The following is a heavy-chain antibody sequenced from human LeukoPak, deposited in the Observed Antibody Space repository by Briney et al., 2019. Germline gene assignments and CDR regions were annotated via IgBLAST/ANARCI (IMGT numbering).Heavy chain of an antibody. CDR2: IYYRGNT. CDR1: GVSISSSRDY. J-gene: IGHJ5*02. V-gene: IGHV4-39*01. D-gene: IGHD3-22*01. CDR3: ARHHDRSGYYYGWFDP. Sequence: SETLSLTCTVSGVSISSSRDYWGWIRQPPGKGPEWIGIIYYRGNTYYSPSLKSRVTISADTSKNQFSLKLTSVTVADTAVYYCARHHDRSGYYYGWFDPWGQGTLVTVSS.